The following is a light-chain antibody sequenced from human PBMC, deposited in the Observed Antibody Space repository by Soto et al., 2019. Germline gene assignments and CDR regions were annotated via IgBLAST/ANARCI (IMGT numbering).Light chain of an antibody. CDR3: YRYVCRAIFV. Sequence: QTVVTQEPSFSVSPGGTVTLTCGLTSGSVSTNYYPSWYQQTPVQAPRTLIYNTNTRSSGIPDRFSGSILGNKDALTITGSRGDDDTDYSFYRYVCRAIFVFGTGTKITAL. CDR2: NTN. J-gene: IGLJ1*01. V-gene: IGLV8-61*01. CDR1: SGSVSTNYY.